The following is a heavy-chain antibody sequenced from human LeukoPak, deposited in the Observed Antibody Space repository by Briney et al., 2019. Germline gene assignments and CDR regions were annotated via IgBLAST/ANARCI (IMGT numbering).Heavy chain of an antibody. CDR1: EFIFSNYW. CDR3: ARGRYCSTSSCRYFDY. D-gene: IGHD2-2*01. V-gene: IGHV3-7*05. J-gene: IGHJ4*02. CDR2: IKQDGSEK. Sequence: GGSLRLSCAASEFIFSNYWMHWVRQAPGKGLEWVANIKQDGSEKYYVDSVKGRFTISRDNAKNSLYLQMYSLRAEDTALYYCARGRYCSTSSCRYFDYWGQGTLVTVSS.